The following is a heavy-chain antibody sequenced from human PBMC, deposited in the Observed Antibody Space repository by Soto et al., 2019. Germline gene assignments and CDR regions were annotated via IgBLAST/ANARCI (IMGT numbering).Heavy chain of an antibody. CDR3: ARDIWSGDYKWLDY. CDR2: ISNDGRAQ. V-gene: IGHV3-30*03. D-gene: IGHD3-3*01. J-gene: IGHJ4*02. CDR1: TFTINVHF. Sequence: PGGSRVLSCTSSTFTINVHFTHGFLQAPGKGLEWVAFISNDGRAQYYADSVKGRFTISRDYSKNTVDLQMNSLRNEETAVYYCARDIWSGDYKWLDYWGQGTLVTVSS.